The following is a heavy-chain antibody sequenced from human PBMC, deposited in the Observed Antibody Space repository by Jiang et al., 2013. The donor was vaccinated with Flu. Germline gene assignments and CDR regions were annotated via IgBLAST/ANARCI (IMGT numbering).Heavy chain of an antibody. CDR2: IYYSGST. Sequence: KPSQTLSLTCTVSGGSISSYYWSWIRQPPGKGLEWIGYIYYSGSTNYNPSLKSRVTISVDTSKNQFSLKLSSVTAADTAVYYCARDSTRVLSGYYDSSGYFSWDAFDIWGQGTMVTVSS. V-gene: IGHV4-59*01. D-gene: IGHD3-22*01. J-gene: IGHJ3*02. CDR1: GGSISSYY. CDR3: ARDSTRVLSGYYDSSGYFSWDAFDI.